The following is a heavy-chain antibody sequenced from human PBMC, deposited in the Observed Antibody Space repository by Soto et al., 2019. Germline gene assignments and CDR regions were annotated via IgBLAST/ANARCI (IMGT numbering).Heavy chain of an antibody. CDR1: GGSISRGDYY. CDR3: ARRYCSGGCYFDY. D-gene: IGHD2-15*01. CDR2: IYYSGST. J-gene: IGHJ4*02. Sequence: QVQLQESGPGLVKPSQTLSLTCTVSGGSISRGDYYWSWIRQPPGKGLEWIGYIYYSGSTYYNPSLKSRVTISVDTSKNQFSLKLSSVTAAATAVYYCARRYCSGGCYFDYWGQGTLVTVSS. V-gene: IGHV4-30-4*01.